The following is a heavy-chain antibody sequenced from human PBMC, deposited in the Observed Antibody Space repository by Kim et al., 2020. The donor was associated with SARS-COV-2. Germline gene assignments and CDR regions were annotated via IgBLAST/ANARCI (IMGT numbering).Heavy chain of an antibody. CDR3: ASGGVYGSKGG. CDR2: MYTSGIT. D-gene: IGHD3-16*01. CDR1: GGSISSGSYY. J-gene: IGHJ4*02. V-gene: IGHV4-61*02. Sequence: SETLSLTCTVSGGSISSGSYYWSWIRQPAGKGLEWIGRMYTSGITNYNPSLKSRVTISMDTSKNQFSLKLRSVTAADTAVYYCASGGVYGSKGGWGQGTLVTVSS.